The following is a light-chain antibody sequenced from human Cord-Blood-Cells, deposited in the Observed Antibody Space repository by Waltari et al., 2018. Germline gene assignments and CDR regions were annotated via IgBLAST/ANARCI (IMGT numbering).Light chain of an antibody. CDR3: SSYTSSSTWV. J-gene: IGLJ3*02. CDR1: SSDAGGYSY. CDR2: DVS. Sequence: QSALTQPASVSGSPGQSITISCTGTSSDAGGYSYVSWYQQYPGKAPKLMIYDVSKRPSGVSNRFSGSKSGNTASLTISGLQAEDEADYYCSSYTSSSTWVFCGGTKLTVL. V-gene: IGLV2-14*01.